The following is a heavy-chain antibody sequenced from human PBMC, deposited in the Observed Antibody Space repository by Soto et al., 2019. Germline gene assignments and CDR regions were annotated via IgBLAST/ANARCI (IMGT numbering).Heavy chain of an antibody. J-gene: IGHJ4*02. Sequence: PSETLSLTCTVSGGSISSSSYYWGWIRQPPGKGLEWIGSIYYSGSTYYNPSLKSRVTISVDTSKNQFSLKLSSVTAADTAVYYCARGRGWLVTAAHDHGDDYWGQGTLVTVSS. V-gene: IGHV4-39*01. CDR2: IYYSGST. CDR1: GGSISSSSYY. D-gene: IGHD3-10*01. CDR3: ARGRGWLVTAAHDHGDDY.